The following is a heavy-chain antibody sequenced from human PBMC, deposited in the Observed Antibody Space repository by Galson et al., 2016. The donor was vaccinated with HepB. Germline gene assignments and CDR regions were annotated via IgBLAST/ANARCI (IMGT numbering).Heavy chain of an antibody. J-gene: IGHJ6*03. CDR1: GFTFSDYY. Sequence: SLRLSCAASGFTFSDYYMSWIRQAPGKGLEWVSYISSSSPYTNYADSVKGRFTISRDNAKNSLYLQMKSLRAEDTDVYYCARVRGLGNDYSDVWGKGTTVTVSS. V-gene: IGHV3-11*06. CDR2: ISSSSPYT. D-gene: IGHD4-23*01. CDR3: ARVRGLGNDYSDV.